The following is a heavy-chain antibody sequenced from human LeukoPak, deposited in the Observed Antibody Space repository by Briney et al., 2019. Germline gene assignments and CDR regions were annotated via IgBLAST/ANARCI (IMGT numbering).Heavy chain of an antibody. V-gene: IGHV3-48*03. CDR3: ARGSSVYSGVPASDY. Sequence: GGSLRLSCAASGFTFSSYEMNWVRQAPGKGLEWVSYISSSGSTIYYADSVKGRFTISRDNAKNSLYLQMNSLRAEDTAVYYCARGSSVYSGVPASDYWGQGTLVTVSS. J-gene: IGHJ4*02. D-gene: IGHD3-10*01. CDR1: GFTFSSYE. CDR2: ISSSGSTI.